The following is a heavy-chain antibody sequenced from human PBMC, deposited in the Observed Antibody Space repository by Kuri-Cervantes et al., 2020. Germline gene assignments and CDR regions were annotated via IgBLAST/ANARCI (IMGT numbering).Heavy chain of an antibody. CDR3: ARDHITMIVVVSYYYYYGMDV. Sequence: GESLKISCAASGFTFSSYDMHWVRQATGKGLEWVSAIGTAGDTYYPGSVKGRFTISRDNAKNSLYLQMNSLRDEDTAVYYCARDHITMIVVVSYYYYYGMDVWGQGTTVTVSS. V-gene: IGHV3-13*01. CDR2: IGTAGDT. J-gene: IGHJ6*02. D-gene: IGHD3-22*01. CDR1: GFTFSSYD.